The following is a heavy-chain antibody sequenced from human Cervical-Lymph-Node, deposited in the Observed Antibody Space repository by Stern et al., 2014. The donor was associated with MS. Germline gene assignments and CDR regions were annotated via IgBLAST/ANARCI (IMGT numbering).Heavy chain of an antibody. CDR3: ALSSETSDRWYSLGYDL. V-gene: IGHV1-69*01. Sequence: QVQLGQSGAEVTKPGSSVKVSCKASGGTFSKFPSSCVRQAPGQGLEWMGGLFPVFGTPTYAQEFRGRVTITADVSTSTVYMELSSLRSDDTAVYYCALSSETSDRWYSLGYDLWGQGTLVTVSS. CDR2: LFPVFGTP. D-gene: IGHD6-13*01. J-gene: IGHJ5*02. CDR1: GGTFSKFP.